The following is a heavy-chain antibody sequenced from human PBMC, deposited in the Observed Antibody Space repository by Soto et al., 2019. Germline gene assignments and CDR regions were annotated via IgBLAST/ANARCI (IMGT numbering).Heavy chain of an antibody. D-gene: IGHD5-18*01. CDR2: LYYSGST. Sequence: QVQLQESGPGLVKPSETLSLTCTVSGGSISSYYWSWIRQPPGKGLEWIGYLYYSGSTNYNPSLXGXVXIXLDTSKNQFSLKLSSVTAADTAVYYCARRYGSCFDYWGQGTLVTVSS. J-gene: IGHJ4*02. CDR3: ARRYGSCFDY. V-gene: IGHV4-59*08. CDR1: GGSISSYY.